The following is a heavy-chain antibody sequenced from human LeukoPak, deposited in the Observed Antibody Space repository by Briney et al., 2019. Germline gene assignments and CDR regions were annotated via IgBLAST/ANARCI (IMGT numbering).Heavy chain of an antibody. CDR2: ISGNRRST. J-gene: IGHJ1*01. D-gene: IGHD1-26*01. CDR3: ASMSGSYWSGYFQH. V-gene: IGHV3-23*01. Sequence: GGSLRLSCAAPGYTFSSYAMSWVRHAPGKGLEWVSGISGNRRSTHHADSAKGRFTISKDKSKNTLYLQMNSLRVEDTAVYYCASMSGSYWSGYFQHWGQGTLVTVSS. CDR1: GYTFSSYA.